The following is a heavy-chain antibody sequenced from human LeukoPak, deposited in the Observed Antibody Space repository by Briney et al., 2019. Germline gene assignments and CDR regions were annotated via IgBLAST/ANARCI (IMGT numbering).Heavy chain of an antibody. V-gene: IGHV3-33*08. D-gene: IGHD4-17*01. Sequence: QPGRSLRLSCAASGFTFSSYAMHWVRQAPGKGLEWVAVIWYDGSNKYYADSVKGRFTISRDNSKNTLYLQMNSLRAEDTAVYYCARVNLYGESALDYWGQGTLVTVS. CDR3: ARVNLYGESALDY. CDR2: IWYDGSNK. CDR1: GFTFSSYA. J-gene: IGHJ4*02.